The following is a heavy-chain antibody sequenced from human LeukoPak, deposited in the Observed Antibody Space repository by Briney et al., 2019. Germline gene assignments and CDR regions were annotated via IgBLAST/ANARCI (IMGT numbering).Heavy chain of an antibody. D-gene: IGHD2-15*01. J-gene: IGHJ6*02. V-gene: IGHV1-69*13. CDR1: GGTFSSYA. CDR2: IIPIFGTA. Sequence: GASVKVSCKASGGTFSSYAISWVRQAPGQGLEWMGGIIPIFGTANYAQKFQGRVTITADESTSTAYMELSSLRSEDTAVYYCARDRARHCSGGSCYGRGGMDVWGQGTTVIVSS. CDR3: ARDRARHCSGGSCYGRGGMDV.